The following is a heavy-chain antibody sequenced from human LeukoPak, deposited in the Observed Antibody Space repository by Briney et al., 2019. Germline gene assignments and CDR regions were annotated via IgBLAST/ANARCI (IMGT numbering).Heavy chain of an antibody. V-gene: IGHV4-61*02. CDR2: IYTSGST. J-gene: IGHJ5*02. Sequence: SSETLSLTCTVSGGSISSGSYYWSWIRQPVGKGLEWIGRIYTSGSTNYNPSLKSRVTISVDTSKNQFSLELNSVTAADTAVYYCARDLMVRTPWFDPWGQGTLVTVSS. CDR1: GGSISSGSYY. D-gene: IGHD3-10*01. CDR3: ARDLMVRTPWFDP.